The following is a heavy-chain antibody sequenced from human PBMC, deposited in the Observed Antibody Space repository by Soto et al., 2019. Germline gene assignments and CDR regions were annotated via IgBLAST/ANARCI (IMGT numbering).Heavy chain of an antibody. V-gene: IGHV3-23*01. D-gene: IGHD1-26*01. CDR2: ISGSGGTT. Sequence: PGGSLRLSCAASGFTFSSYAMNWVRQAPGKGLEWVSAISGSGGTTNYADSVKGRFTISRDNSKNTLYLQMNSLRAEDTAVYYCASAWDGGYYYGMDVWGQGTTVTVSS. J-gene: IGHJ6*02. CDR1: GFTFSSYA. CDR3: ASAWDGGYYYGMDV.